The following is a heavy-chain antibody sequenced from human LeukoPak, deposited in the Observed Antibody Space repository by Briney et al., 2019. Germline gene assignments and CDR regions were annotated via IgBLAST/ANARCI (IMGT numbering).Heavy chain of an antibody. Sequence: GASVKVSCKASGYTFTSYGISWVRQAPGQGLEWMGWISAYNGNTNYAQKLQGRVTMTTDASTSTAYMELRSLRSDDTAVYYCARDASGIMPWNWFDPWGQGTLVTVSS. CDR1: GYTFTSYG. D-gene: IGHD2-2*01. CDR3: ARDASGIMPWNWFDP. CDR2: ISAYNGNT. V-gene: IGHV1-18*01. J-gene: IGHJ5*02.